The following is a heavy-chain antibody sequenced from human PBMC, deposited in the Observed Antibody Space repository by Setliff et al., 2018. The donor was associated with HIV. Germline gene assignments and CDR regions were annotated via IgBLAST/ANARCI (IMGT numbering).Heavy chain of an antibody. CDR1: GGSISSGSYY. CDR3: AREDYYYYGMDV. J-gene: IGHJ6*02. V-gene: IGHV4-61*02. Sequence: SETLSLTCTVSGGSISSGSYYWNWIRQPAGKGLEWIGRIYTSGSTNYNPSLKSRVTMSVDTSKNQFSLKLSSVTAADTAVYYCAREDYYYYGMDVWGQGTTVTVSS. CDR2: IYTSGST.